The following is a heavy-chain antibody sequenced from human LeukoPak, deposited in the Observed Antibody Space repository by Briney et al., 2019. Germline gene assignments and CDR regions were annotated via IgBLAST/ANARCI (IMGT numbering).Heavy chain of an antibody. CDR1: GFTFDDYA. D-gene: IGHD6-25*01. V-gene: IGHV3-9*01. CDR3: AKDRAGYYYYYMDV. Sequence: GGSLRLSCAASGFTFDDYAMHWVRQAPGKGLEWVSGISWNSGNIGYANSVKGRFTISRDNAKNSLYLQMNSLRDEDTALYYCAKDRAGYYYYYMDVWGKGTTVTVSS. CDR2: ISWNSGNI. J-gene: IGHJ6*03.